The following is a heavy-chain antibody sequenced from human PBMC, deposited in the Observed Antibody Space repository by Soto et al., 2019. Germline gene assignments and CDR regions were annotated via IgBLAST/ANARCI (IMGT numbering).Heavy chain of an antibody. V-gene: IGHV3-15*01. CDR1: GFTFSDHY. CDR3: TTFFDLY. J-gene: IGHJ4*02. D-gene: IGHD3-3*01. CDR2: IKSEIDGGTT. Sequence: GGSLILSCVASGFTFSDHYMDWVRQAPGKGLEWVGHIKSEIDGGTTDYASAVKGRFTISRDDSKNTLHLQMNSLKSEDTAVYYCTTFFDLYWGQGTLVTVSS.